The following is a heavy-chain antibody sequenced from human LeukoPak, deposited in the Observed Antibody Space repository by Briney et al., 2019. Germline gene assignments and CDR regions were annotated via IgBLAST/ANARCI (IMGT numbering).Heavy chain of an antibody. D-gene: IGHD5-18*01. CDR2: ISTSSIYI. J-gene: IGHJ4*02. Sequence: PGGSLRLSCAASGFTFSSYSMNWVRQAPGKGLEWVSSISTSSIYIYYADSVKGRFTISRDNAKNSLYLQMNSLRAEDTAVYYCARADWDTAMIDYWGQGTLVTVSS. V-gene: IGHV3-21*01. CDR3: ARADWDTAMIDY. CDR1: GFTFSSYS.